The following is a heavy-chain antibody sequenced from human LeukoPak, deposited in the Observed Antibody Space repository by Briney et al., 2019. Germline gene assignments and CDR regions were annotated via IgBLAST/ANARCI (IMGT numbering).Heavy chain of an antibody. D-gene: IGHD3-22*01. V-gene: IGHV4-31*03. CDR3: ASVRSDYYDSSGYPPNYYYYYMDV. CDR1: GGSLSSGGYY. Sequence: PSETLSLTCTVSGGSLSSGGYYWSWIRQHPGKGLEWIGYIYYSGSTYYNPSLKSRVTISVDTSKNQFSLKLSSVTAADTAVYYCASVRSDYYDSSGYPPNYYYYYMDVWGKGTTVTVSS. J-gene: IGHJ6*03. CDR2: IYYSGST.